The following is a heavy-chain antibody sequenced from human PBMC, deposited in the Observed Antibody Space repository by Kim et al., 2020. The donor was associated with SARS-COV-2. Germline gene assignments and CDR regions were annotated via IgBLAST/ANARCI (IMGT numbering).Heavy chain of an antibody. J-gene: IGHJ2*01. CDR2: IDPSDSYT. CDR1: GYSFTSYW. CDR3: ARREDCSGGSCYQDWYFDL. V-gene: IGHV5-10-1*01. Sequence: GESLKISCKGSGYSFTSYWISWVRQMPGKGLEWMGRIDPSDSYTNYSPSFQGHVTISADKSISTAYLQWSSLKASDTAMYYCARREDCSGGSCYQDWYFDLWGRGTLVTVSS. D-gene: IGHD2-15*01.